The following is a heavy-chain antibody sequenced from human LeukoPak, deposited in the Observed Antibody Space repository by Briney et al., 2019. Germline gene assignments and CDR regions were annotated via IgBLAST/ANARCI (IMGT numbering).Heavy chain of an antibody. CDR2: IYYNGLT. CDR3: AQLKRFWTGYYFEQ. Sequence: SDTLSLTCTVSGVSIDSGADYWGWICQTPGEGPEWIGTIYYNGLTYYSPSLTSRVTMSVDTSKNQFSLRLTSVTATDTALYYCAQLKRFWTGYYFEQWGQGTLVAVSS. J-gene: IGHJ4*02. D-gene: IGHD3/OR15-3a*01. CDR1: GVSIDSGADY. V-gene: IGHV4-39*01.